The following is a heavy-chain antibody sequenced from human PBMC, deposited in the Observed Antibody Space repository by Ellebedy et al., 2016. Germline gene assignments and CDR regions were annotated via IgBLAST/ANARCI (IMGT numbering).Heavy chain of an antibody. CDR3: ARGKSRNRGVIKAYYYYYGMDV. Sequence: SETLSLXCTVSGGSISSGGYYWSWIRQHPGKGLEWIGYIYYSGSTYYNPSLKSRVTISVDTSKNQFSLKLSSVTAADTAVYYCARGKSRNRGVIKAYYYYYGMDVWGQGTTVTVSS. J-gene: IGHJ6*02. V-gene: IGHV4-31*03. D-gene: IGHD3-10*01. CDR1: GGSISSGGYY. CDR2: IYYSGST.